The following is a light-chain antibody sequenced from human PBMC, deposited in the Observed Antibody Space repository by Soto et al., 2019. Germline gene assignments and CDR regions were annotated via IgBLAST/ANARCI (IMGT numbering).Light chain of an antibody. Sequence: AIQMTQSPSSLSASVGDRVTITCRASQDIKKDLGWYQQKPGKAPNLLIYASSTVHSGVPSRFSGSGSGTDFTLTISSLQPEDFATYFCQQDYSYPLTFGGGTKVELK. CDR2: ASS. V-gene: IGKV1-6*01. CDR3: QQDYSYPLT. J-gene: IGKJ4*01. CDR1: QDIKKD.